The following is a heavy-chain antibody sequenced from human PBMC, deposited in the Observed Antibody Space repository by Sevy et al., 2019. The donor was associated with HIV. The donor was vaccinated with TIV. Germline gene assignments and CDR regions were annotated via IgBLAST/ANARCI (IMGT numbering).Heavy chain of an antibody. CDR1: GGTFSSYA. J-gene: IGHJ4*02. V-gene: IGHV1-69*13. Sequence: AAVKVSCKASGGTFSSYAISWVGQAPGQGLEWLGGIIPMFRTANYAQKFQGRVIITADESTSTVYMELSSLKSEDSAVYYCVRGPNRSDLLYYFDNWGQGTLVTVSS. CDR2: IIPMFRTA. D-gene: IGHD3-3*01. CDR3: VRGPNRSDLLYYFDN.